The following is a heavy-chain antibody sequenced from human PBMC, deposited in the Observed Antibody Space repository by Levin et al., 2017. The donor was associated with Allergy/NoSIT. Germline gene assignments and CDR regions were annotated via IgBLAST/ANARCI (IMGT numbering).Heavy chain of an antibody. CDR2: IKQDGSEK. J-gene: IGHJ4*02. D-gene: IGHD3-22*01. Sequence: LSLTCAASGFTFSTYWMSWVRQAPGKGLEWVANIKQDGSEKYYVDSVKGRFTISRDNAKNSLYLQMNSLRAEDTAVYYCASHSSGYFLWGQGTLVTVSS. CDR3: ASHSSGYFL. CDR1: GFTFSTYW. V-gene: IGHV3-7*01.